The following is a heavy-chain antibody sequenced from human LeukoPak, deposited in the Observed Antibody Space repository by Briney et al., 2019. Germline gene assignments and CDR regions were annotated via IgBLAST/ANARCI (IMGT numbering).Heavy chain of an antibody. D-gene: IGHD6-13*01. CDR2: IYHGGNT. CDR1: GDSISSKNW. J-gene: IGHJ4*02. Sequence: PSGTLSLTCAVSGDSISSKNWWNWVRQPPGKGLEWIGEIYHGGNTNHNPSLKSRVTISVDKSKNQFSLILSSVTAADTAVYYCARDREYSKSWSFDYWGQGTLVTVSS. CDR3: ARDREYSKSWSFDY. V-gene: IGHV4-4*02.